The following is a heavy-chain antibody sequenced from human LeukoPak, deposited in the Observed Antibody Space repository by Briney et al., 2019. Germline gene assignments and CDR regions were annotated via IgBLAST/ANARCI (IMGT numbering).Heavy chain of an antibody. CDR2: ISGSST. V-gene: IGHV3-23*01. J-gene: IGHJ4*02. D-gene: IGHD6-19*01. CDR3: AKEEWLGKMNYFDH. Sequence: PGGSLRLSCAASGFTFSSYAMSWVRQAPGKGLEWVSSISGSSTYYADSVKGRFTISKDTSKNTLYLQMNSPRAEDTAVYYCAKEEWLGKMNYFDHWGQGTLVTVSS. CDR1: GFTFSSYA.